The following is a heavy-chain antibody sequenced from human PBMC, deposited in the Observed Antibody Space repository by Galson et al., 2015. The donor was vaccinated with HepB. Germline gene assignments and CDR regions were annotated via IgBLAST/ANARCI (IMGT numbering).Heavy chain of an antibody. Sequence: SVKVSCKASGGTFSSYAISWVRQAPGQGLEWMGGIIPIFGTANYAQKFQGRVTITADESTSTAYMELSSLRSEDTAVYYCARDNARSGSYGSGSYSSYYYYMDVWGKGTTVTVSS. D-gene: IGHD3-10*01. CDR1: GGTFSSYA. J-gene: IGHJ6*03. CDR3: ARDNARSGSYGSGSYSSYYYYMDV. CDR2: IIPIFGTA. V-gene: IGHV1-69*13.